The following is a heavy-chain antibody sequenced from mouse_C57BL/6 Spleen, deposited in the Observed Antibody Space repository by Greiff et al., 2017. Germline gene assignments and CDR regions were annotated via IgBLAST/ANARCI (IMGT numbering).Heavy chain of an antibody. CDR3: ARRGGYGNYGDY. Sequence: QVQLQQPGAELVKPGASVKLSCKASGYTFTSYWMHWVKQRPGQGLEWIGMIHPNSGSTNYNEKFKSKATLNEDKSSSTAYMQLSSLTSGYSAVYYCARRGGYGNYGDYWGQGTTLTVSS. V-gene: IGHV1-64*01. CDR1: GYTFTSYW. CDR2: IHPNSGST. J-gene: IGHJ2*01. D-gene: IGHD2-1*01.